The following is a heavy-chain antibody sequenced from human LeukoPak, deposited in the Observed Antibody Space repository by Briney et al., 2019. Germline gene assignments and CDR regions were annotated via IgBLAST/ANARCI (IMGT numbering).Heavy chain of an antibody. CDR3: AKVGDWNDAYYFDY. V-gene: IGHV3-23*01. CDR2: NSGSGGSA. J-gene: IGHJ4*02. D-gene: IGHD1-1*01. CDR1: GFSFSSYA. Sequence: PGGSLRLSCAASGFSFSSYAMSWVRQALGKGLEWVSANSGSGGSAYYADSVKGRFTISRDNSKNTLYLQMNSLRAEDTAVYYCAKVGDWNDAYYFDYWGQGTLVTVSS.